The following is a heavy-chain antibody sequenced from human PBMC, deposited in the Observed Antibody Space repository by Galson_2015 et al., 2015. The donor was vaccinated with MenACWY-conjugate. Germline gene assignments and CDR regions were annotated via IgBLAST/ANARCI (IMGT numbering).Heavy chain of an antibody. V-gene: IGHV3-74*01. CDR2: INSDGSIT. CDR1: GFTFSSYW. J-gene: IGHJ4*02. Sequence: SLRLSCAASGFTFSSYWMHWVRQPPGKGLVWVSRINSDGSITSYADSVKGRFTISRDNTRKTLYLQMNSLRAEDTAVYYCARGYYYDYSGSFIDYWGQETPVTVPS. D-gene: IGHD3-22*01. CDR3: ARGYYYDYSGSFIDY.